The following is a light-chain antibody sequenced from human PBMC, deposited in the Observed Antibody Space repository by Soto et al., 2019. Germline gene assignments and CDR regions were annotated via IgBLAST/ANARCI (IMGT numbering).Light chain of an antibody. Sequence: EIVLTQSPGTLSLSPGERATLSCRASQSVTSAYLAWYQQKPGQAPRLLIYDVSKRATGIPDRFSGGGSGTDFTLTISRLEPEDFAVSYCQHYGCSLGITFGPGTKVEIK. CDR2: DVS. CDR1: QSVTSAY. V-gene: IGKV3-20*01. CDR3: QHYGCSLGIT. J-gene: IGKJ3*01.